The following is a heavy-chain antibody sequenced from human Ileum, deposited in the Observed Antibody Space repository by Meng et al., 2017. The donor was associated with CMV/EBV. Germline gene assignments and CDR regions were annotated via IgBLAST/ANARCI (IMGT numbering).Heavy chain of an antibody. Sequence: VSSGPYFWSWIRQSPGKGLEWIGYIDHSGSTNYIPSLKSRVTISLDTSKNQFSLKLTSVTAADTAVYYCAREIISDYGGNSDWFDPWGQGILVTVSS. CDR2: IDHSGST. CDR3: AREIISDYGGNSDWFDP. D-gene: IGHD4-23*01. CDR1: VSSGPYF. V-gene: IGHV4-61*01. J-gene: IGHJ5*02.